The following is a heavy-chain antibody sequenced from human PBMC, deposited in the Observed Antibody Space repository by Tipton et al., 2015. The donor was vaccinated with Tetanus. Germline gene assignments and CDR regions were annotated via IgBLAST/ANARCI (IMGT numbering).Heavy chain of an antibody. CDR1: GFTFSSYS. D-gene: IGHD5/OR15-5a*01. CDR3: AKDGCFSVGCLGSDY. Sequence: QLVQSGGGLVQPGGSLRLSCAVSGFTFSSYSMNWVRQAPGKGLEWISCINARTHTTYYADSVRGRFTISRDNSKNTLYLQMNSLRAEDTAVYYCAKDGCFSVGCLGSDYWGQGNLVTVSS. V-gene: IGHV3-23*04. J-gene: IGHJ4*02. CDR2: INARTHTT.